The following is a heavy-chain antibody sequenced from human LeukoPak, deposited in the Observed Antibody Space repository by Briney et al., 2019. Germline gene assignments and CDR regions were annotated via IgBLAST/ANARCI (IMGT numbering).Heavy chain of an antibody. CDR2: IYSGGST. CDR3: ARDVVVAAIYYGMDV. D-gene: IGHD2-15*01. J-gene: IGHJ6*04. CDR1: GFTVSSNY. Sequence: PGGSLRLSCAASGFTVSSNYMSSVRQAPGKGLEWVSVIYSGGSTYYADSVKGRFTISRDHSKNTLYLQMNSLRAEDTGVYYCARDVVVAAIYYGMDVWGKGTTVTVSS. V-gene: IGHV3-53*01.